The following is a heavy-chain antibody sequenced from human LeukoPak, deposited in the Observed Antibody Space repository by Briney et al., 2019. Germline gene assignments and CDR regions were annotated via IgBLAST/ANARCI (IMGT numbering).Heavy chain of an antibody. CDR1: GYTFTSYY. Sequence: ASVKVSCKASGYTFTSYYMHWVRQAPGQGLEWMGIINPSGGSTTYAQKFRGRVTMTTDTSTSTVYMELSSLRAEDTAVYYCARQIPYSYDSLDYWGQGTLVTVSS. V-gene: IGHV1-46*01. D-gene: IGHD5-18*01. CDR2: INPSGGST. J-gene: IGHJ4*02. CDR3: ARQIPYSYDSLDY.